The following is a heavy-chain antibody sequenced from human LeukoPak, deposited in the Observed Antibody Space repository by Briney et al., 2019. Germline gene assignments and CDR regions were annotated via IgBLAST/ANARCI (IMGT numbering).Heavy chain of an antibody. CDR1: GSTFSSYE. V-gene: IGHV3-48*03. Sequence: AGSMTLSCAFSGSTFSSYEMSWVRHAPRKGLEWVSYISSSGSTINYTDSVKGRFTISRDNAKNSLYLQMNSLRAEDTAVYYCARFVGATTSLDDWGQGTLVTVSS. J-gene: IGHJ4*02. CDR3: ARFVGATTSLDD. D-gene: IGHD1-26*01. CDR2: ISSSGSTI.